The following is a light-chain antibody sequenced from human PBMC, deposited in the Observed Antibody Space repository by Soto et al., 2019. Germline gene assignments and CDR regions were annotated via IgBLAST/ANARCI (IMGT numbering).Light chain of an antibody. CDR3: QSYDSSLSGSDWV. CDR1: SSNIGAGYD. Sequence: QSVLTQPPSVSGAPGQRVTISCTGGSSNIGAGYDVHWYQQLPGTAPKLLIYTNTNRPSGVPDRFSGSKSGTSASLAITGLQAEDEADYYCQSYDSSLSGSDWVFGGGTKVTVL. J-gene: IGLJ3*02. V-gene: IGLV1-40*01. CDR2: TNT.